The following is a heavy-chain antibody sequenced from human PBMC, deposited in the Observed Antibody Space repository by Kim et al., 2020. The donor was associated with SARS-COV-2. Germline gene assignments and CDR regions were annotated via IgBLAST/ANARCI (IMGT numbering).Heavy chain of an antibody. Sequence: GGSLRLSCAASGFTFSSHVMHWVRQAQGKGLEWVALISYEGSTQKYTDSVKGRFTVSRDNSKNTLFLQMNSLRLEDTAVYYCARKFVGDTDRCPWGQGTPVTVSS. CDR1: GFTFSSHV. J-gene: IGHJ5*02. D-gene: IGHD1-26*01. CDR3: ARKFVGDTDRCP. V-gene: IGHV3-30*03. CDR2: ISYEGSTQ.